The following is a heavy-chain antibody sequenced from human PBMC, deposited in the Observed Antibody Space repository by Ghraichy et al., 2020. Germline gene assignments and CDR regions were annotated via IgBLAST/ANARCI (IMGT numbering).Heavy chain of an antibody. CDR2: ISGSGGST. V-gene: IGHV3-23*01. CDR3: AKDDSSSWYVSRADYYYGMDV. D-gene: IGHD6-13*01. Sequence: GGSLRLSCAASGFTFSSYAMSWVRQAPGKGLEWVSAISGSGGSTYYADSVKGRFTISRDNSKNTLYLQMNSLRAEDTAVYYCAKDDSSSWYVSRADYYYGMDVWGQGTTVTVSS. J-gene: IGHJ6*02. CDR1: GFTFSSYA.